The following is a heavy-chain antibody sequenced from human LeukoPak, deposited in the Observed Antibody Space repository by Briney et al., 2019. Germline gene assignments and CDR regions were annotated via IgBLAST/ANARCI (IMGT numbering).Heavy chain of an antibody. CDR2: IYTSGST. J-gene: IGHJ6*02. D-gene: IGHD5-18*01. Sequence: SEILSLTCTVSGGSISGGSYYWSWIRQPAGKGLEWIGRIYTSGSTNYNPSLKSRVTISVDTSKNQFSLKLSSVTAADTAVYYCARDSGYSYGYYYYYGMDVWGQGTTVTVSS. CDR1: GGSISGGSYY. V-gene: IGHV4-61*02. CDR3: ARDSGYSYGYYYYYGMDV.